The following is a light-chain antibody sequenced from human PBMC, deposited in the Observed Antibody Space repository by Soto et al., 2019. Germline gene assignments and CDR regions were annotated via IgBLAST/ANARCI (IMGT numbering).Light chain of an antibody. CDR3: QQYNSYLVT. CDR2: DAS. Sequence: DIQMTQSPSTLSASVGDRVTLTCRASQSISGRLPWYQQKPGKAPKLLIYDASSLESGVPSRFSGSGSGTEFPLTISSLQPDDFATYYCQQYNSYLVTFGPGTKVDIK. CDR1: QSISGR. J-gene: IGKJ3*01. V-gene: IGKV1-5*01.